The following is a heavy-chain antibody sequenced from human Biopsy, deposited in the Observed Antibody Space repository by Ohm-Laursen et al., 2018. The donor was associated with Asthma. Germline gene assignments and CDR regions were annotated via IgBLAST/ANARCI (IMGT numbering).Heavy chain of an antibody. J-gene: IGHJ4*02. CDR2: INSVFGTT. Sequence: ASVPVSCKSLGCTFNTYVIGWVRQAPGQRLEWMGGINSVFGTTTYPQKFQDRVTITADDSTSTVYMELSSLRSEDTAVYYCARKAGSCISRTCYSLAVWGQGTLVTVSS. V-gene: IGHV1-69*13. CDR3: ARKAGSCISRTCYSLAV. D-gene: IGHD2-2*01. CDR1: GCTFNTYV.